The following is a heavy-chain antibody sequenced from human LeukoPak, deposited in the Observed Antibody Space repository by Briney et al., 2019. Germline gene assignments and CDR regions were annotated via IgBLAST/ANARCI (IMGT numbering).Heavy chain of an antibody. CDR2: IWYDGSNE. CDR3: ARDPPREVYGDYSPFDY. CDR1: GFTFSSYG. Sequence: GGSLRLSCAASGFTFSSYGMHWVRQAPGKGLEWVAVIWYDGSNEYYADSVKGRFTISRDNSKNTLYLQMNSLRAEDTAVYYCARDPPREVYGDYSPFDYWGQGTLVTVSS. D-gene: IGHD4-17*01. V-gene: IGHV3-33*01. J-gene: IGHJ4*02.